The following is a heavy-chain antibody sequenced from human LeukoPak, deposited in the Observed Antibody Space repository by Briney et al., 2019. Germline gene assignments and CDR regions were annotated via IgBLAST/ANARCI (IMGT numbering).Heavy chain of an antibody. CDR3: ARVALDHLAAAGRGSGENWFDP. V-gene: IGHV4-4*07. CDR2: IYSTGST. J-gene: IGHJ5*02. D-gene: IGHD6-13*01. Sequence: SETLSLTCTVSGGSISSYYWSWIRQPAGKGLEWIGRIYSTGSTNYNPSLKSRVTMSVDTSKNQFSLRLRSVTAVDTAVYYCARVALDHLAAAGRGSGENWFDPWGQGTLVTVSS. CDR1: GGSISSYY.